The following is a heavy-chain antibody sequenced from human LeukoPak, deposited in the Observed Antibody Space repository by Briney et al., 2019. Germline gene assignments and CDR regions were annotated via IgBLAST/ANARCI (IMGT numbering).Heavy chain of an antibody. CDR3: AREGWSSSWYPKPYYYYGMDV. V-gene: IGHV3-7*03. Sequence: GGSLRLSCAASGFTFSSYWMSWVRQAPGKGLEWVANMKQDGSEKYYVDSVKGRFTISRDNAKNSLYLQMNSLRAEDTAVYYCAREGWSSSWYPKPYYYYGMDVWGKGTTVTVSS. CDR1: GFTFSSYW. D-gene: IGHD6-13*01. CDR2: MKQDGSEK. J-gene: IGHJ6*04.